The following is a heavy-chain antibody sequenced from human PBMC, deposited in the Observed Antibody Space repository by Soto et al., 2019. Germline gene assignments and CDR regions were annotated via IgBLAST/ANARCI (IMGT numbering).Heavy chain of an antibody. CDR3: ARDQLYYNDISGRPLNAFDV. D-gene: IGHD3-22*01. Sequence: PGGSLRLSCAASGFTFRSYGMNWVRQAPGKGLEWVSYIGIGSSTKYYADSVKGRFTTSRDNAKNSLYLQMNSLRAEDTAVYYCARDQLYYNDISGRPLNAFDVWGQGTMVTVSS. CDR2: IGIGSSTK. V-gene: IGHV3-48*01. CDR1: GFTFRSYG. J-gene: IGHJ3*01.